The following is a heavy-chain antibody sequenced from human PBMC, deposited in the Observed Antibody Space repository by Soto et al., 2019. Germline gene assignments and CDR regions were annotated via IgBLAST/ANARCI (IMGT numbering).Heavy chain of an antibody. V-gene: IGHV3-11*01. CDR2: ISSGGGSA. D-gene: IGHD4-17*01. CDR3: ARAPETTEPWEYFYYYMDV. CDR1: AFTFSDYY. J-gene: IGHJ6*03. Sequence: QVELVESGGGFVKPGGSLRLSCAASAFTFSDYYMSWIRQAPGKGLEWVSYISSGGGSAYYADSVKGRFTISRDNAKNSLCLQMNSLRGEDTAVYYCARAPETTEPWEYFYYYMDVWGKGTTVTVSS.